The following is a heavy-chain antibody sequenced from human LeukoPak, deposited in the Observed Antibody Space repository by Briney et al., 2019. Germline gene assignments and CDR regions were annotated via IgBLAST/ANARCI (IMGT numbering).Heavy chain of an antibody. CDR1: GFTFSSYD. CDR3: ARYSSSSSFDY. CDR2: IGTAGDT. V-gene: IGHV3-13*01. J-gene: IGHJ4*02. Sequence: GGSLRLSCAASGFTFSSYDMHWVRQATGKGLEWVSAIGTAGDTYYPGSVKGRFTISRENAKNSLNLQMNSLRAGDTAVYYRARYSSSSSFDYWGQGTLVTVSS. D-gene: IGHD6-13*01.